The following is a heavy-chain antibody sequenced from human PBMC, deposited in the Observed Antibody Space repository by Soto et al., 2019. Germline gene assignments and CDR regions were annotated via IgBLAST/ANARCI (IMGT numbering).Heavy chain of an antibody. V-gene: IGHV3-23*01. Sequence: EVQLWESGGALVQPGGSLRLSCAASGFTFSSFAMTWVRQAPGKGLEWVSAISGSGGTTYYADSVKGRFTISRDDSKNTLYLQMNSLRGEDTAVYYCAKQDQGGIAVAWGQGTLVTVSS. CDR1: GFTFSSFA. CDR3: AKQDQGGIAVA. J-gene: IGHJ5*02. CDR2: ISGSGGTT. D-gene: IGHD6-19*01.